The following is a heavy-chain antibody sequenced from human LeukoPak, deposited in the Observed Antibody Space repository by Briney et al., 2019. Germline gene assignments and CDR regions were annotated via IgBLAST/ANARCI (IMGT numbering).Heavy chain of an antibody. CDR3: ARDSEWLSD. Sequence: PGGSLRLSCAASGFTFSSYWMNWVRQAPGKGLVWVSRIASDGSSTTYADSVKGRFSISRDNAKNTLYLQMNSLRAEDTAVYYCARDSEWLSDWGQGTLVTVSS. D-gene: IGHD3-3*01. J-gene: IGHJ4*02. CDR2: IASDGSST. V-gene: IGHV3-74*01. CDR1: GFTFSSYW.